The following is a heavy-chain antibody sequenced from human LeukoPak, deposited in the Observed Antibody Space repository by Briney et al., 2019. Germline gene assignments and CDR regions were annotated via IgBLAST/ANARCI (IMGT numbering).Heavy chain of an antibody. CDR3: AREGGTGTTDLWFDP. Sequence: PSETLSLTCTVSGGSISSYYWSWIRQPAGKGLEWIGRIYTSGSTNYNPSLKSRVTMSVDTSKNQFSLKLSSVTAADTAVYYCAREGGTGTTDLWFDPWGQGTLVTVSS. D-gene: IGHD1-7*01. V-gene: IGHV4-4*07. J-gene: IGHJ5*02. CDR2: IYTSGST. CDR1: GGSISSYY.